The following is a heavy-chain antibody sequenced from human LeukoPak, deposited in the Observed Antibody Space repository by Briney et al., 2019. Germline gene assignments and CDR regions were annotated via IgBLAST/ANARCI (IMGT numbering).Heavy chain of an antibody. CDR2: IKSKTDGETI. V-gene: IGHV3-15*07. Sequence: PGGSLRLSCAASGFTFSNAWMNWVRQAPGKGLEWVGRIKSKTDGETIDCAASVKGRFTISRDDSKKTLYLQMNSLKTEDTAVYYCTGGYQRVYGMDVWGQGATVTVSS. J-gene: IGHJ6*02. CDR1: GFTFSNAW. D-gene: IGHD3-22*01. CDR3: TGGYQRVYGMDV.